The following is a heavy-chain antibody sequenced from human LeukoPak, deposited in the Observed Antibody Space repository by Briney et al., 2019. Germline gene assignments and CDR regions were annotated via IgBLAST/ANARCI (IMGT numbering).Heavy chain of an antibody. CDR1: GFTFSSYS. Sequence: GGSLRLSCAASGFTFSSYSMNWVRQAPGKGLEWVSYISSSSSTIYYADSVKGRFTISRDNSKNTLYLQMNSLRAEDTAVYYCAKGAAHRNFDYWGQGTLVTVSS. D-gene: IGHD1-14*01. CDR2: ISSSSSTI. V-gene: IGHV3-48*01. CDR3: AKGAAHRNFDY. J-gene: IGHJ4*02.